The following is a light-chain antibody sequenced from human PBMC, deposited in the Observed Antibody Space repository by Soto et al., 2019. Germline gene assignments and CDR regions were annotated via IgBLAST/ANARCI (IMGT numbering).Light chain of an antibody. CDR3: QQVKSFPLT. V-gene: IGKV1-9*01. J-gene: IGKJ4*01. Sequence: ELTQSPPFLSASVGDRVTITCRADEGITTYLAWYQQQPGKAPKVLIYGASTLQNGVPPRFSGSGSGTEFTLTISSLQPEDFATYYCQQVKSFPLTFGGGTKVEVK. CDR2: GAS. CDR1: EGITTY.